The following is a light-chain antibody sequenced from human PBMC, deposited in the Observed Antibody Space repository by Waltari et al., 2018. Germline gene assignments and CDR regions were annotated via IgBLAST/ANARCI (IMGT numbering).Light chain of an antibody. CDR1: SGYSNYK. Sequence: QPVLTQPPSASASLGASVTLTCTLSSGYSNYKVDWYQQRPGKGPRLVVRVGTGGIGGAKGECYPVRFSVLGSGLNRYLTIKTLQEEDESDYHCGADHGSGSSFVYVFGTGTKVTVL. J-gene: IGLJ1*01. CDR3: GADHGSGSSFVYV. V-gene: IGLV9-49*03. CDR2: VGTGGIGG.